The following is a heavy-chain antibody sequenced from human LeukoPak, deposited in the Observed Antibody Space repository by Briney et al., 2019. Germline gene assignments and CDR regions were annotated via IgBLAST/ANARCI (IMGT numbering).Heavy chain of an antibody. CDR2: ISGSGGST. CDR1: GFTFSSYA. CDR3: AKIDRGWYDYYYYGMDV. Sequence: PGGSLRLSCAASGFTFSSYAMSWVRQAPGKGLEWVSAISGSGGSTYYADSVKGRFAISRDNSKNTLYLQMNSLRAEDTAVYYCAKIDRGWYDYYYYGMDVWGQGTTVTVS. J-gene: IGHJ6*02. V-gene: IGHV3-23*01. D-gene: IGHD6-19*01.